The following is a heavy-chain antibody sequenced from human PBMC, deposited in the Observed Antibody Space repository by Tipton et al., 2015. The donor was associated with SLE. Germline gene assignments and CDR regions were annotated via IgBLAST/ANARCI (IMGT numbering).Heavy chain of an antibody. CDR1: GGSISSSSYY. D-gene: IGHD3-16*01. J-gene: IGHJ2*01. CDR2: IYYSGST. V-gene: IGHV4-39*07. CDR3: ARADYGYWYFDL. Sequence: TLSPTCTVSGGSISSSSYYWGWIRQPPGKGLEWIGSIYYSGSTYYNPSLKSRVTISVDTSKNQFSLKLTSVTAADTAVYYCARADYGYWYFDLWGRGTLVTVSS.